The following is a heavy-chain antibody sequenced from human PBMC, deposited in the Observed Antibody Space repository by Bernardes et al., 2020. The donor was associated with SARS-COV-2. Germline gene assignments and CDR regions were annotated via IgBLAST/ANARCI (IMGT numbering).Heavy chain of an antibody. D-gene: IGHD2-8*01. CDR2: INPDGSST. CDR1: GFTFSSSW. Sequence: GSLRLSCAASGFTFSSSWLHWVRQAPGKGLVWVSRINPDGSSTNYADSVKGRFTISRDNAKYMLFLQMSGLRAEDTAMYYCARDLGYCTNGVCSPWGQGTLVTVSS. V-gene: IGHV3-74*01. J-gene: IGHJ5*02. CDR3: ARDLGYCTNGVCSP.